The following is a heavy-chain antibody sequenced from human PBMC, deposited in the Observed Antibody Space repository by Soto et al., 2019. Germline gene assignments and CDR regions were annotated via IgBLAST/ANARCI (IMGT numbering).Heavy chain of an antibody. J-gene: IGHJ4*02. CDR1: GYTFTSYG. CDR2: ISAYNGNT. V-gene: IGHV1-18*01. CDR3: AREKFDFWSGYYPDPDFDH. Sequence: QVQLVQSGAEVKKPGASVKVSCKASGYTFTSYGISWVRQAPGQGLEWMGWISAYNGNTNYAQKLQGRVTMTTDTSTSTAYMELRSLRSDDTAVYYCAREKFDFWSGYYPDPDFDHWGQGTLVTVSS. D-gene: IGHD3-3*01.